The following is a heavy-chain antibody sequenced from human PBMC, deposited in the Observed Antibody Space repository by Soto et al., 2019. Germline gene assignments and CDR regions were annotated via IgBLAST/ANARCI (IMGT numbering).Heavy chain of an antibody. CDR2: ISDSGGST. V-gene: IGHV3-23*01. CDR1: GFIFASYA. J-gene: IGHJ4*02. D-gene: IGHD3-10*01. Sequence: GGSLRLSCAASGFIFASYAMSWVRQAPGKGLEWVSGISDSGGSTYYADSVKGRFTISRDNPNNTLFLHMNSLRVGDTAVYYCAKEPRAMVRGLIITNFDYWGQGTLVTVSS. CDR3: AKEPRAMVRGLIITNFDY.